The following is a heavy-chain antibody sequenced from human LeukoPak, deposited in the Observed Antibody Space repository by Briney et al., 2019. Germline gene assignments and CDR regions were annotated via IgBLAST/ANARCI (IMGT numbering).Heavy chain of an antibody. CDR1: GYTLTSYD. D-gene: IGHD2-2*01. V-gene: IGHV1-8*03. Sequence: ASVKVSCKASGYTLTSYDINWVRQATGQGLEWMGWMNPNSGNTGYAQKFQGRVTITRNISISTAYMELSSLRSEDTAVYYCARGTRDCSSTSCLYYFDYWGQGTLVTVSS. CDR2: MNPNSGNT. CDR3: ARGTRDCSSTSCLYYFDY. J-gene: IGHJ4*02.